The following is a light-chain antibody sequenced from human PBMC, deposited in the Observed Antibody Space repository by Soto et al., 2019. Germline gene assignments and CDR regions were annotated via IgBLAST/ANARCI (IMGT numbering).Light chain of an antibody. V-gene: IGKV3-11*01. Sequence: EIVLTQSPATLSLSPGERATLSCRASQSVTSYLAWYQQKPGQAPRLLIYDASNRATGIPARFSGSGSGTDFTLTISSLEPEDFAVYDCQQRSSWWTFGQGTKVYIK. CDR2: DAS. CDR3: QQRSSWWT. CDR1: QSVTSY. J-gene: IGKJ1*01.